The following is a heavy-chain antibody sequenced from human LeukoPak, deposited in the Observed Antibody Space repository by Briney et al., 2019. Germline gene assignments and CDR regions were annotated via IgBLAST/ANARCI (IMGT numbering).Heavy chain of an antibody. V-gene: IGHV3-30*03. D-gene: IGHD1-14*01. CDR2: ISYDGNSK. CDR1: GFTFSSHG. CDR3: ARDISWSFDY. J-gene: IGHJ4*02. Sequence: PGRSLRLSCAASGFTFSSHGMHSVRQAPGKGLEWVALISYDGNSKHYADSVKGRFTVSRDTSKNTHYLEMSGLRTEDTALYYCARDISWSFDYWGQGTLVTVSS.